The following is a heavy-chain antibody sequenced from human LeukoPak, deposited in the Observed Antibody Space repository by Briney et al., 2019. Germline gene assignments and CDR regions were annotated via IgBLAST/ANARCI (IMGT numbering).Heavy chain of an antibody. V-gene: IGHV3-30*04. CDR1: GFTFSSYA. Sequence: GRSLRFSRAASGFTFSSYAMHWVRQAPGKGLEWVALISYDESNKYYADSVKGRFTISRDNSKNTLYLQMNSLRAEDTAVYYCARQSIPRYSSSWYYFDYWGQGTLVTVSS. J-gene: IGHJ4*02. CDR3: ARQSIPRYSSSWYYFDY. CDR2: ISYDESNK. D-gene: IGHD6-13*01.